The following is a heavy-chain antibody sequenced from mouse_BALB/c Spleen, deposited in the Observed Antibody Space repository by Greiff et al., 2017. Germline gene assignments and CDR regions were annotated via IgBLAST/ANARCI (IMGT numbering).Heavy chain of an antibody. V-gene: IGHV5-9*03. D-gene: IGHD1-1*02. CDR1: GFTFSSYT. CDR3: ARTSNYGFDY. J-gene: IGHJ2*01. CDR2: ISSGGGNT. Sequence: EVKLVESGGGLVKPGGSLKLSCAASGFTFSSYTMSWVRQTPEKRLEWVATISSGGGNTYYPDSVKGRFTISRDNAKHNLYLQMSSLRSEDTALYYCARTSNYGFDYWGQGTTLTVSS.